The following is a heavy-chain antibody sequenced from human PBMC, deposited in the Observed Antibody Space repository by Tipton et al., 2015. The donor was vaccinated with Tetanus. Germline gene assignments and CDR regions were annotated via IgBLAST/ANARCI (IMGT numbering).Heavy chain of an antibody. V-gene: IGHV4-59*02. J-gene: IGHJ4*02. CDR3: ARDTGGALDY. D-gene: IGHD7-27*01. CDR1: GGSVSSYY. CDR2: IYHIRNT. Sequence: TLSLTCTVSGGSVSSYYWNWVRQPPGKGLEWIGYIYHIRNTNYNPSLKSRVTISVDRSSNQFSLSLRSVTAADTAIYYCARDTGGALDYWGQGILVAVSS.